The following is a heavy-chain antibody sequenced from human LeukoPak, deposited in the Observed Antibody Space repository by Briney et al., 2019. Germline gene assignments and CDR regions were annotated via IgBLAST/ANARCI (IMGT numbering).Heavy chain of an antibody. CDR2: ISGSGGST. CDR1: GFTFSSYA. CDR3: VRGVILTGYNFNWFDP. D-gene: IGHD3-9*01. V-gene: IGHV3-23*01. Sequence: GGSLRLSCAASGFTFSSYAMSWVRQAPGKGLEWVPAISGSGGSTYYADSVKGRFTISRDNSKNTLYLQMNSLRAEDTAVYYCVRGVILTGYNFNWFDPWGQGTLVTVSS. J-gene: IGHJ5*02.